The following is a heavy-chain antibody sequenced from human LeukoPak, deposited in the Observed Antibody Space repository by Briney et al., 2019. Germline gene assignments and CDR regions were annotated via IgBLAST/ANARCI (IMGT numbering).Heavy chain of an antibody. D-gene: IGHD4-17*01. Sequence: ASVKVSCKASGYTFTGYYMHWVRQAPGQGLEWMGIINPSGGSTSYAQKFQGRVTMTRDMSTSTVYMELSSLRSEDTAVYYCARGRTTVTTFYYYYYMDVWGKGTTVTVSS. CDR3: ARGRTTVTTFYYYYYMDV. CDR1: GYTFTGYY. CDR2: INPSGGST. J-gene: IGHJ6*03. V-gene: IGHV1-46*01.